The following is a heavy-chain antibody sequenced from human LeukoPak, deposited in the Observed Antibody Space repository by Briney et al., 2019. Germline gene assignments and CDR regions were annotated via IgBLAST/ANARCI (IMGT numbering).Heavy chain of an antibody. Sequence: GGSLRLSCAASGFTFSSYAMHWVRQAPGKGLEWVAVISYDGDDGSNIYYADSVKGRFTISRDNSKSTLYLQMNSLRPEDTAVYYCVRGNDYGGPHYWGQGTLVTVSS. CDR3: VRGNDYGGPHY. CDR2: ISYDGDDGSNI. CDR1: GFTFSSYA. D-gene: IGHD4-23*01. V-gene: IGHV3-30*04. J-gene: IGHJ4*02.